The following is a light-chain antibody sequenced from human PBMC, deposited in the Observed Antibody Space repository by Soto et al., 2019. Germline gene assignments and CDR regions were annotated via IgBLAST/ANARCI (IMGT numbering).Light chain of an antibody. J-gene: IGKJ4*01. CDR1: QSVSSSY. Sequence: EIVLTQSPGTPSLSPGERATLSCRASQSVSSSYLAWYQQKPGQAPRLLIYGASSRATGIPDRFSGSGSGTDFTLTISRLEPEDFAVYYCQQSGLTFGGGTKVEIK. CDR3: QQSGLT. CDR2: GAS. V-gene: IGKV3-20*01.